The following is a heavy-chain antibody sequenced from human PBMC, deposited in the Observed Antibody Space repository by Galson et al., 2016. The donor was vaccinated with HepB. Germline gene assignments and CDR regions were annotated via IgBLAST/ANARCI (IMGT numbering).Heavy chain of an antibody. Sequence: SLRLSCAASEFTFSSYSMNWVRQALGKGLEWVSSISSNSNYIYYADSVKGRFTISRDNAKNSLYLQMNSLRVEDTAVYYCARDPYSMRVDVNDAFDIWGQGTTVTVSS. V-gene: IGHV3-21*06. J-gene: IGHJ3*02. CDR2: ISSNSNYI. CDR1: EFTFSSYS. CDR3: ARDPYSMRVDVNDAFDI. D-gene: IGHD2/OR15-2a*01.